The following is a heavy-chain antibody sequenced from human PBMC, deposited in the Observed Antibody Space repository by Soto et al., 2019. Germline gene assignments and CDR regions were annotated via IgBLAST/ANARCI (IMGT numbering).Heavy chain of an antibody. CDR1: GVSFSGYY. CDR3: ARGWGSGVFDY. V-gene: IGHV4-34*01. J-gene: IGHJ4*02. Sequence: QVQLQQWGAGLLKPSETLSLTCAVFGVSFSGYYWNWIRQPPGKGLEWIGEINHSGSNNYNPSLKSRVTISVDTSKNQFSLKLSSVTAADTAVYYCARGWGSGVFDYWGQGTLVTVSS. CDR2: INHSGSN. D-gene: IGHD6-19*01.